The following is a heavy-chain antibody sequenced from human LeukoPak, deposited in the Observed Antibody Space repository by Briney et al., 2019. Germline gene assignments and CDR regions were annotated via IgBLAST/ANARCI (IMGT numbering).Heavy chain of an antibody. D-gene: IGHD3-10*01. J-gene: IGHJ4*02. CDR3: ATRPNLYYYGSGSYMDY. CDR1: GFTFSSFW. V-gene: IGHV3-23*01. Sequence: PGGSLRLSCAASGFTFSSFWMNWVRQAPGKGLEWVSAISGSGGSTYYADSVKGRFTISRDNSKNTLYLQMNSLRAEDTAVYYCATRPNLYYYGSGSYMDYWGQGTLVTVSS. CDR2: ISGSGGST.